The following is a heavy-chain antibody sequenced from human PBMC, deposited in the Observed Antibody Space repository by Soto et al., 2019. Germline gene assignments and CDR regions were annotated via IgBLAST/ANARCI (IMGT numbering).Heavy chain of an antibody. Sequence: SETLSLTCTVSGGSISSGDYHWSWIRQPPGKGLEWIGFVYYTGNTYYNPSLKSRVTISVDTSKNQFSLKLSSVTTADTAVYYCARSDFWSGYYTDYWGQGTLVTVSS. J-gene: IGHJ4*02. D-gene: IGHD3-3*01. CDR2: VYYTGNT. CDR1: GGSISSGDYH. CDR3: ARSDFWSGYYTDY. V-gene: IGHV4-30-4*08.